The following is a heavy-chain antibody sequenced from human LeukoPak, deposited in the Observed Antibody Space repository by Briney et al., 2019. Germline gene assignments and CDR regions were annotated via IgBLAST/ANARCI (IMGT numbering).Heavy chain of an antibody. CDR3: ARGGGYRPFDP. CDR2: IYSGGST. J-gene: IGHJ5*02. Sequence: GGSLRLSCAVSGFTVSSNYMSWVRQAPGKGLGWVSVIYSGGSTYYADSVKGRFTISRDNSKNTLYLQMNSLRAEDTAVYYCARGGGYRPFDPWGQGTLVTVSS. V-gene: IGHV3-53*01. D-gene: IGHD3-16*02. CDR1: GFTVSSNY.